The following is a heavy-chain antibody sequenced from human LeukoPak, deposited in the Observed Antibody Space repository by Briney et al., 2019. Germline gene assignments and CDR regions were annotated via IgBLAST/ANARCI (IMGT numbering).Heavy chain of an antibody. Sequence: ASVKVSCKASGGTFSSYAISWVRQAPGQGLEWMGGIIPIFGTANYAQKFQGRVTITADESTGTAYMELSGLRSEDTAVYYCARDRGSQTSLFYYYYYMDVWGKGTTVTISS. V-gene: IGHV1-69*13. CDR1: GGTFSSYA. D-gene: IGHD3-16*01. J-gene: IGHJ6*03. CDR2: IIPIFGTA. CDR3: ARDRGSQTSLFYYYYYMDV.